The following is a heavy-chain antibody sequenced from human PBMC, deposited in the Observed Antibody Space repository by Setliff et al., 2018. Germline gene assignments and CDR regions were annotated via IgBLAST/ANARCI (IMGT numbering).Heavy chain of an antibody. J-gene: IGHJ4*02. CDR2: IHYSGST. V-gene: IGHV4-61*10. CDR1: DDSISSRHYY. D-gene: IGHD3-3*01. CDR3: ARDDTYDFWGGHGHLDS. Sequence: PSETLSLTCTVSDDSISSRHYYWSWIRQPAGKGLEWIGGIHYSGSTYYNRSLNSRVTMSVDTSKNHFSLKLPSVTAADTAVYYCARDDTYDFWGGHGHLDSWGQGILVTVSS.